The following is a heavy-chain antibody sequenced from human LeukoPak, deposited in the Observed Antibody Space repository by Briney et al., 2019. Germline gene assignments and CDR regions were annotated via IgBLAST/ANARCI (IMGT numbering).Heavy chain of an antibody. CDR1: GFTFSNVW. J-gene: IGHJ4*02. Sequence: GESLRLSCAASGFTFSNVWMSWVRQVPGKGLEWVGRIRSKADNYATAYAASVQGRCTISRDDSKSTAYLQLNSLKTEDTAVYYCTQSNYWGQGALVTVSS. CDR3: TQSNY. V-gene: IGHV3-73*01. CDR2: IRSKADNYAT.